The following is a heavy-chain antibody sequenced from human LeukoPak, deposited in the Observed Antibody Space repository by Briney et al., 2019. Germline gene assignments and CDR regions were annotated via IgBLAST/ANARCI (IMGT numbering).Heavy chain of an antibody. Sequence: GGSLRLSCAASGFTFSSSGMSWVRQAPGKGLEWVSSISARGISTYYADSVKGRFTISRDNSKNTLYLQMNSLRGDDIGVYYCAKSFDFSTGHSPTLTPFDSWGQGTLVSVSS. CDR1: GFTFSSSG. V-gene: IGHV3-23*01. D-gene: IGHD3/OR15-3a*01. J-gene: IGHJ4*02. CDR3: AKSFDFSTGHSPTLTPFDS. CDR2: ISARGIST.